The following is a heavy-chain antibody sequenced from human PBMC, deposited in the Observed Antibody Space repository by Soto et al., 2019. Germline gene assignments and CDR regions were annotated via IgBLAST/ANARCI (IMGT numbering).Heavy chain of an antibody. J-gene: IGHJ5*02. CDR3: VVVTGLQNWFDP. CDR2: IYYSGST. CDR1: GVTISSGGYY. V-gene: IGHV4-31*03. Sequence: TLSLTCTVSGVTISSGGYYCSWIRPHPGKGLEWIGYIYYSGSTYYNPSLKSRVTISVDTSKNQFSLKLSSVTAADTAVYYCVVVTGLQNWFDPWGQGTLVTVSS. D-gene: IGHD2-15*01.